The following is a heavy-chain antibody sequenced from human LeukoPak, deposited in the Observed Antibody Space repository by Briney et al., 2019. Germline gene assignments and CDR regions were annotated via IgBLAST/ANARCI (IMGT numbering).Heavy chain of an antibody. CDR1: GYSFTSYW. CDR3: ARHPLGIAVAGTGWFDP. Sequence: GESLKISCKGSGYSFTSYWIGWVRQMPGKGLEWMGIIYPGDSDTRFSPSFQGQVTISADKSISTAYLQWSSLKASDTAMYYCARHPLGIAVAGTGWFDPWGQGTLVTVSS. D-gene: IGHD6-19*01. J-gene: IGHJ5*02. V-gene: IGHV5-51*01. CDR2: IYPGDSDT.